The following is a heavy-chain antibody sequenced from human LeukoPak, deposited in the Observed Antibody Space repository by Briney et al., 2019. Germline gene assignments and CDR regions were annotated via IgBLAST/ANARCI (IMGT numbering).Heavy chain of an antibody. CDR3: AKTSVGGERIIGSGYFDN. CDR1: GFTFSNHA. J-gene: IGHJ4*02. D-gene: IGHD2-15*01. Sequence: QPGRSLRLSCAASGFTFSNHAMNWVRQAPGKGLEWVSIISGSGTVTYYADSVKSRFTISRENSKNTLYLQMNSLRAEDTAVYYCAKTSVGGERIIGSGYFDNWGQGTLVTVSS. CDR2: ISGSGTVT. V-gene: IGHV3-23*01.